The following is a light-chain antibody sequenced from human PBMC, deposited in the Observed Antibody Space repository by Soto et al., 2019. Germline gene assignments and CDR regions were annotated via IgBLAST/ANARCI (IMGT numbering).Light chain of an antibody. CDR2: DAS. Sequence: QSALTQPASVSGSPGQSIAISCTGTSSDVGAYNYVSWYQQHPGKAPKLMIYDASNRPSGVSNRFSGSKSGNTASLTISGLQAEDEADYYCNSYTTSSTYVFGTGTKLTVL. J-gene: IGLJ1*01. CDR3: NSYTTSSTYV. CDR1: SSDVGAYNY. V-gene: IGLV2-14*03.